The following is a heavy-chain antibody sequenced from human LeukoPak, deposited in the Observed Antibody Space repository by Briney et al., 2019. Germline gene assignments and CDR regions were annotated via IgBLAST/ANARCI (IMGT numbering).Heavy chain of an antibody. J-gene: IGHJ4*02. V-gene: IGHV4-39*01. CDR1: GGSISSSSYY. CDR3: ARRGQSVYFDY. Sequence: KPSETLSLTCTVSGGSISSSSYYWGWIRHPPGKGLEWIGSIYHRGSTYNNPSLKCRGTISADTSKNQFSLKLSSVTAADTAVYYCARRGQSVYFDYWGQGTLVTVSS. CDR2: IYHRGST.